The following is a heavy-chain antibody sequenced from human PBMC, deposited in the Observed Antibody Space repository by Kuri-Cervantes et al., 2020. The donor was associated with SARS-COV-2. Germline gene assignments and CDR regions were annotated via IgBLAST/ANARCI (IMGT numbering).Heavy chain of an antibody. Sequence: GGSLRLSCAASGFTLSRYAMHWVRQAPGKGLKWVALISYDGGKKYYADSVKGRFTISRDNPKNTLYLQMNSLRAEDTAVYYCAREGFLEWLPFDYWGRGTLVTVSS. D-gene: IGHD3-3*01. V-gene: IGHV3-30*04. CDR3: AREGFLEWLPFDY. J-gene: IGHJ4*02. CDR1: GFTLSRYA. CDR2: ISYDGGKK.